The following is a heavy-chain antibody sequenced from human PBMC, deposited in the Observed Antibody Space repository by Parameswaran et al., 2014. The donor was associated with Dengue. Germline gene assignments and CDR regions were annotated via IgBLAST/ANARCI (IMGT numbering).Heavy chain of an antibody. V-gene: IGHV3-11*01. CDR1: GFTFSDYY. Sequence: GSLRLSCAASGFTFSDYYMSWIRQAPGKGLEWVSHISGSSYTIYSADSVRGRFTISRDNAKKSLYLEMSSLRAEDTAVYYCARLAGGTPDSFFNDYWGQGTLVTVSS. D-gene: IGHD1-7*01. CDR3: ARLAGGTPDSFFNDY. CDR2: ISGSSYTI. J-gene: IGHJ4*02.